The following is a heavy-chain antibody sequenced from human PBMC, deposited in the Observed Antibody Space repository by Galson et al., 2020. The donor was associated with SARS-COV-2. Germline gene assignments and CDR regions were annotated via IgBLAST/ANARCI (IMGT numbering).Heavy chain of an antibody. CDR3: ARDSLAAAGTGTPYYYGMDV. V-gene: IGHV3-7*01. Sequence: GASLKISCAASGFTSSSYWMSWVRQAPGKGLEWVANIKQDGSEKYYVDSVKGRFTISRDNAKNSLYLQMNSLRAGDTAVYYCARDSLAAAGTGTPYYYGMDVWGQGTTVTGSS. CDR2: IKQDGSEK. D-gene: IGHD6-13*01. CDR1: GFTSSSYW. J-gene: IGHJ6*02.